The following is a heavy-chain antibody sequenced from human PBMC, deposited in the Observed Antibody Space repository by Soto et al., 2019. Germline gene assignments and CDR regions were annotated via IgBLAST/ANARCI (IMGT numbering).Heavy chain of an antibody. Sequence: VQLFASGGGSARPGGSLRLSCTASGFTFTSYGMGWVRQAPGKGLQWVSTIRGDGGQTHYTDSVKGRFSISRDNSKNTVYLQIVSLRAEDTAMYFCARDVGLDSDDFFAYWGQGSQVTVSS. D-gene: IGHD3-9*01. CDR1: GFTFTSYG. J-gene: IGHJ4*02. CDR3: ARDVGLDSDDFFAY. V-gene: IGHV3-23*01. CDR2: IRGDGGQT.